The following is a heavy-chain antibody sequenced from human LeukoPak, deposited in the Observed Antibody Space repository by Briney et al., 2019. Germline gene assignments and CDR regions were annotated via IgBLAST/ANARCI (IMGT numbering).Heavy chain of an antibody. Sequence: GGSLRFSCAASGFTFSSYAMHWVRQAPGKGLEWVAVISYDGSNKYYADSVKGRFTISRDNSKNTLYLQMNSLRTEDTAVYYCARDLPGVVVPAAPDYWGQGTLVTVSS. CDR2: ISYDGSNK. CDR3: ARDLPGVVVPAAPDY. V-gene: IGHV3-30*04. D-gene: IGHD2-2*01. CDR1: GFTFSSYA. J-gene: IGHJ4*02.